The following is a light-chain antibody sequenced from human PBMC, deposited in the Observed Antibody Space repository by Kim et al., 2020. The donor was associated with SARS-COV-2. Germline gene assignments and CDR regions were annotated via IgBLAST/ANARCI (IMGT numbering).Light chain of an antibody. CDR2: GAF. CDR1: QTVNSN. J-gene: IGKJ4*01. V-gene: IGKV3-15*01. CDR3: QQYNNWPPLT. Sequence: SPGESVTLSCRASQTVNSNLAWYQQKPGQAPRLLVYGAFTRATGVPARFSGSGSGTDFTLTISSLQSEDFAVYYCQQYNNWPPLTFGGGTKVDIK.